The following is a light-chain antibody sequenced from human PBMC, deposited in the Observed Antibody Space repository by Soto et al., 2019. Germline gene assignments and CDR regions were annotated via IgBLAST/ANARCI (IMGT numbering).Light chain of an antibody. J-gene: IGLJ2*01. CDR3: QSYDNGLSHVV. Sequence: QSVLTQPPSVSGAPGQRVTIPCTGSSSNIGSYYDVHWYQQLPGTVPKLLIYGDNNRPSGVPDRFSGSKSGTSASLAITGLQDEDEADYDCQSYDNGLSHVVFGGGTKLTVL. CDR1: SSNIGSYYD. V-gene: IGLV1-40*01. CDR2: GDN.